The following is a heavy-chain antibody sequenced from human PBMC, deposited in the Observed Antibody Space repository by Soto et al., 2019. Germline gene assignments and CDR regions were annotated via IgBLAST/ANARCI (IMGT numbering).Heavy chain of an antibody. J-gene: IGHJ6*02. D-gene: IGHD6-13*01. CDR3: ANIEAVAAEIYYYAGMDV. CDR1: GFSFKNYG. CDR2: ISYDATHK. Sequence: QAQLVESGGGVVQPGRSLRLSCEASGFSFKNYGMHWVRQAPGKGLEWVAVISYDATHKKYADSEEGRFTISRGNSKNTLYLQINSLRAEDTATYYCANIEAVAAEIYYYAGMDVWGQWTTVTVSS. V-gene: IGHV3-30*18.